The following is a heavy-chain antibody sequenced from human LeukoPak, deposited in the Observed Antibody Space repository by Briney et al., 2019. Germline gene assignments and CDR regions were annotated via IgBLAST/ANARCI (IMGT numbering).Heavy chain of an antibody. CDR1: GVIFDNFA. CDR3: ARDRDTAMGL. J-gene: IGHJ4*02. V-gene: IGHV3-30-3*01. D-gene: IGHD5-18*01. CDR2: VSYDGSNK. Sequence: GGSLRLSCAASGVIFDNFAFHWVRQAPGKGLEWVAAVSYDGSNKYYTDSVKGRFTISRDKSKNTLYLQMNSLRAEDTAVYYCARDRDTAMGLWGQGTLVTVSS.